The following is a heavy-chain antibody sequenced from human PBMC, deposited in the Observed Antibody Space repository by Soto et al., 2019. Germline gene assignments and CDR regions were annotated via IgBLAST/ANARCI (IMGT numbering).Heavy chain of an antibody. D-gene: IGHD3-3*01. Sequence: QVTLKESGPVLVKPTETLTLTCTVSGFSLSNARMGVSWIRQPPGKALEWLAHIFSNDEKSYSTSLKSRLTTSKDTSKSQVVLTMTNMDPVDTATYYCARMGHYDFWSGYYFDYWGQGTLVTVSS. J-gene: IGHJ4*02. CDR3: ARMGHYDFWSGYYFDY. CDR1: GFSLSNARMG. V-gene: IGHV2-26*01. CDR2: IFSNDEK.